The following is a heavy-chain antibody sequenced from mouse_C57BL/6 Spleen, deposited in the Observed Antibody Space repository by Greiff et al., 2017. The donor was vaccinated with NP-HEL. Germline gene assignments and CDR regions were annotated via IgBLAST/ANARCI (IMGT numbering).Heavy chain of an antibody. Sequence: QVQLQQPGAELVMPGASVKLSCKASGYTFTSYWMHWVKQRPGPGLEWIGEIDPSDSYTNYNQKFQGKSTLTVDKSSSTAYMQLSSLTSEDSAVYYCARSGRPRQRLYYYAMDYWGQGTSVTVSS. CDR1: GYTFTSYW. CDR3: ARSGRPRQRLYYYAMDY. J-gene: IGHJ4*01. D-gene: IGHD3-2*01. V-gene: IGHV1-69*01. CDR2: IDPSDSYT.